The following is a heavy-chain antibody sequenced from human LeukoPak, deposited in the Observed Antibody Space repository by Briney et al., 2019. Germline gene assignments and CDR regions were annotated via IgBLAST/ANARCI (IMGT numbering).Heavy chain of an antibody. CDR1: GFTFSDYY. D-gene: IGHD1-26*01. CDR2: IGGSGGDK. J-gene: IGHJ4*02. CDR3: ATDIRAVGDSRYFDY. Sequence: GGSLRLSCAASGFTFSDYYMSWIRQSPGKGLEWLSHIGGSGGDKNYADSVKGRFTISRDNAQNSLFLQMNSLRIEDTAIYYCATDIRAVGDSRYFDYWGQGALVTVSS. V-gene: IGHV3-11*01.